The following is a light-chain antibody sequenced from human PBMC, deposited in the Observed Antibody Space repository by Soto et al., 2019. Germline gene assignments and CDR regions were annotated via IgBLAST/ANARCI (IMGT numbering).Light chain of an antibody. Sequence: ILLTQSPGTLSLSPGERATLSCRASQSVSSSYLAWYQQKPGQAPRLLISGASGRATGIPVRFSSSGSETDFTLTISRLEPEDFAVYYCQHYGTSWWTFGQGTKVDIK. V-gene: IGKV3-20*01. CDR2: GAS. CDR1: QSVSSSY. J-gene: IGKJ1*01. CDR3: QHYGTSWWT.